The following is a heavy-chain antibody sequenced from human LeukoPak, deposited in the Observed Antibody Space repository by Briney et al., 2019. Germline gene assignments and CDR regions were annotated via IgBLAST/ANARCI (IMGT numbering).Heavy chain of an antibody. J-gene: IGHJ5*02. D-gene: IGHD2-8*01. V-gene: IGHV4-39*07. Sequence: SETLSLTCTVSGGSISSSSYYWGWIRQPPGKGLEWIGSIYHSGSTYYNPSLKSRVTISVDTSKNQFSLKLSSVTAADTAVYYCAREDCTNGVCRPPNWFDPWGQGTLVTVSS. CDR3: AREDCTNGVCRPPNWFDP. CDR2: IYHSGST. CDR1: GGSISSSSYY.